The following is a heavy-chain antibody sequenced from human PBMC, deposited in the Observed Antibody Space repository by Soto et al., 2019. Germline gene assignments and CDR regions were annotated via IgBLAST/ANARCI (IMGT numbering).Heavy chain of an antibody. CDR3: ATVAPTDSDYYYSGMDA. J-gene: IGHJ6*02. CDR1: GYMF. CDR2: ISSYTGST. V-gene: IGHV1-18*01. D-gene: IGHD3-22*01. Sequence: QVDLVQSGAEVKKPGASVKVSCKASGYMFISWVRQAPGQGLEWMGWISSYTGSTEYAQKFQGRVTMTTDTSTSTGYMELRSLTSDDTAVYYCATVAPTDSDYYYSGMDAWGQGTTVTVSS.